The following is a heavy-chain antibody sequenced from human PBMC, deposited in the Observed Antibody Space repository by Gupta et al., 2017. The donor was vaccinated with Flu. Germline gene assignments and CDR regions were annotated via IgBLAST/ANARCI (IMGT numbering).Heavy chain of an antibody. V-gene: IGHV3-21*01. CDR1: GFTFSSYS. CDR3: ARDDFWFMDV. CDR2: ISSSSSYI. J-gene: IGHJ6*02. D-gene: IGHD3-3*01. Sequence: EVQAGGAGGSLGKAGGVLGTLLSAPGFTFSSYSMNWVRQAPGKGLEWVSSISSSSSYIYYADSVKGRFTISRDNAKNSLYLQMNSLRAEDTAVYYCARDDFWFMDVWGQGTTVTVSS.